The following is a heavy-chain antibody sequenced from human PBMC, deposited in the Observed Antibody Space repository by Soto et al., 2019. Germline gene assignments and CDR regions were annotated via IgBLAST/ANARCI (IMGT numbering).Heavy chain of an antibody. J-gene: IGHJ6*01. CDR1: SACVCSPTHY. CDR3: ARPRAKNINYYYALDA. V-gene: IGHV4-61*01. D-gene: IGHD1-20*01. CDR2: VYYSGIT. Sequence: SESLSLSSTFSSACVCSPTHYWNWIRQSPGKGLEWIGFVYYSGITNYSPSLKSRVTISLDTSKDQFSLRLTSVTAADTAVYYCARPRAKNINYYYALDAWGQGTTVTVSS.